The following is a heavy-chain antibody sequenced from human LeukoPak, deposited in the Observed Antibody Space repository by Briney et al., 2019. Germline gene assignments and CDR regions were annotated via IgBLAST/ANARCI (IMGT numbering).Heavy chain of an antibody. CDR3: ATRKLGNDY. Sequence: PSETLSLTCAVSGGSISSGGYSWSWIRQPPGKGLEWIGYIYYSGSTNYNPSLKSRVTISADTSKNQFSLKLYSVTAADTAVYYCATRKLGNDYWGQGTLVTVSS. D-gene: IGHD7-27*01. CDR2: IYYSGST. CDR1: GGSISSGGYS. J-gene: IGHJ4*02. V-gene: IGHV4-61*08.